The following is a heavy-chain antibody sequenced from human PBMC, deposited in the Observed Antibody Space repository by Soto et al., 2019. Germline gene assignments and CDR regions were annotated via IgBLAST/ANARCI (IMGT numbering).Heavy chain of an antibody. CDR1: GYTFTCYY. CDR2: INPNSGGT. CDR3: ASLGYCSSTRCYTVPYYYYGMDV. J-gene: IGHJ6*02. V-gene: IGHV1-2*02. D-gene: IGHD2-2*02. Sequence: XSVKVSWQSSGYTFTCYYMHLVRQAPGQGLECMGWINPNSGGTNYSQKFQGRVTMTMDTSISTAYMELSRLRSDDTAVYYCASLGYCSSTRCYTVPYYYYGMDVWRQGTTVTVS.